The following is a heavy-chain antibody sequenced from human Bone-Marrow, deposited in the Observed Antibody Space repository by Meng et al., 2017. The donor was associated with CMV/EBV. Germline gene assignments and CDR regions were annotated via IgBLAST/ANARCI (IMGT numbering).Heavy chain of an antibody. CDR1: GGSISSSSYY. D-gene: IGHD5-24*01. V-gene: IGHV4-39*07. CDR3: ARKIEMATISGYFDY. CDR2: VYYSGST. Sequence: SETLSLTCTVSGGSISSSSYYWGWIRQPPGKGLVWIGSVYYSGSTYYNPSLKSRVTISVDTSKNQFSLKLSSVTAADTAVYYCARKIEMATISGYFDYWGQGTLVTVSS. J-gene: IGHJ4*02.